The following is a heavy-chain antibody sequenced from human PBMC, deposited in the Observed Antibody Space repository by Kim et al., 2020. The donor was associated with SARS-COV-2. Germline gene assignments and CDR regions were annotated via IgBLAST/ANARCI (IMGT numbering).Heavy chain of an antibody. V-gene: IGHV4-59*08. CDR1: GGSISSYY. CDR2: IYYSGST. D-gene: IGHD3-10*01. CDR3: ARHERPIAWFGELMGWFDP. Sequence: SETLYLTCTVSGGSISSYYWSWIRQPPGKGLEWIGYIYYSGSTNYNPSLKSRVTISVDTSKNQFSLKLSSVTAADTAVYYCARHERPIAWFGELMGWFDPWGQGTLVTVSS. J-gene: IGHJ5*02.